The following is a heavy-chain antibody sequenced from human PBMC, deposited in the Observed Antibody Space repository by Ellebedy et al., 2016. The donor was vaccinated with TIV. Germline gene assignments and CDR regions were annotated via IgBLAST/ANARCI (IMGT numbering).Heavy chain of an antibody. V-gene: IGHV4-4*07. D-gene: IGHD3-16*01. CDR1: GGSISSYY. CDR3: ARDGGRLGIGY. Sequence: MPGGFLRLSCTVSGGSISSYYWSWIRQPAGKGLEWIGRMYSSGRTNYNPSLKSRVTMSVDTSKNQFSLKLTSVTAADTAVYYCARDGGRLGIGYWGQGTLVTVSS. J-gene: IGHJ4*02. CDR2: MYSSGRT.